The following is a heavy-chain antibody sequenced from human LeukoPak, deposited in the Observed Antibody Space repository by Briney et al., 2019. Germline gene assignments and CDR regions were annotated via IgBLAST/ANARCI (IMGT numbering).Heavy chain of an antibody. V-gene: IGHV4-39*01. CDR2: IYYSGST. CDR1: GGSISSSSYY. J-gene: IGHJ4*02. Sequence: SETLSLTCTVSGGSISSSSYYWGWIRQPPGKGLEWIGSIYYSGSTYYNPSLKSRVTISADTSKNQFSLKLSSVTAADTAVYYCARQDYYYDSSGTGTLDYWGQGTLVTVSS. D-gene: IGHD3-22*01. CDR3: ARQDYYYDSSGTGTLDY.